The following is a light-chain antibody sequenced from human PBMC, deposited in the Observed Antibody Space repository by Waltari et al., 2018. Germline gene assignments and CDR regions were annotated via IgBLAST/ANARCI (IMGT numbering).Light chain of an antibody. CDR2: AAS. CDR1: QSIDIY. V-gene: IGKV1-39*01. J-gene: IGKJ1*01. Sequence: DIQMTQSPSSLSASVGDRVTITCRASQSIDIYLNWYQQKPEKAPKLLIYAASSLQSGVPSRFSGSGSGTECSLTVSSLRPEDFATYYCQQTYRTPPTFGQGTKVEIK. CDR3: QQTYRTPPT.